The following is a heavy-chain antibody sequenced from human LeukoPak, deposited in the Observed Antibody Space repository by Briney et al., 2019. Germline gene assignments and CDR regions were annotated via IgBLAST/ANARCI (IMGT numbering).Heavy chain of an antibody. CDR1: GASVKSDY. CDR3: ARQVVIIPSSRGGSWFDP. V-gene: IGHV4-59*08. CDR2: VYYSGST. Sequence: SETLSLTCSVSGASVKSDYWSWIRQSPGKGLEWIANVYYSGSTNYNPSLKSRVTISVDASKNQISLKLSSVTAADTAVYYCARQVVIIPSSRGGSWFDPWGQGTLVAVSS. D-gene: IGHD2/OR15-2a*01. J-gene: IGHJ5*01.